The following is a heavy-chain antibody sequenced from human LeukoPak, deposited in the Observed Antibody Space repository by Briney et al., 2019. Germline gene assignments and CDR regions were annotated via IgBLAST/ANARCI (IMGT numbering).Heavy chain of an antibody. J-gene: IGHJ3*02. V-gene: IGHV4-38-2*01. CDR3: AVLFTIFGVVSSDAFDI. Sequence: SETLSLTCAVSGYSISSGYSWGWIRQPPGEGLEWIGSIYHSGSTYYNPSLKSRVTISVDTSKNQFSLKLSSVTAADTAVYYCAVLFTIFGVVSSDAFDIWGQGTMVTVSS. D-gene: IGHD3-3*01. CDR1: GYSISSGYS. CDR2: IYHSGST.